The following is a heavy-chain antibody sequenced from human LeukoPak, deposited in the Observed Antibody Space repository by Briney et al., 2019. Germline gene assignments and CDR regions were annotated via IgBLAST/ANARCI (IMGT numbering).Heavy chain of an antibody. CDR3: ASIILKFGEFSFDY. V-gene: IGHV3-7*01. Sequence: GESLRLSCAASGFTFKKYWMNWVRQVPGKGLECLANIKEDGSETYYADSVKGRFTISRDNPRNLLFLQINSLRVEDTAVYYCASIILKFGEFSFDYWGQGTLVTVSS. J-gene: IGHJ4*02. CDR1: GFTFKKYW. D-gene: IGHD3-10*01. CDR2: IKEDGSET.